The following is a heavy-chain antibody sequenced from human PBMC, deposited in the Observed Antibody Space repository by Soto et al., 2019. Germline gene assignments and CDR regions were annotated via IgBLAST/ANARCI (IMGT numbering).Heavy chain of an antibody. V-gene: IGHV4-39*01. CDR2: IYYSGST. D-gene: IGHD1-26*01. J-gene: IGHJ6*02. CDR3: GRHSGYYGMDV. Sequence: PSETLSLTCTVSGGSISSSSAYYWGWIRQPPGKGLEWIGNIYYSGSTYYNPSLKSRVTIFVDTSKHQFSLNLNSVTAADTAVYYCGRHSGYYGMDVWGQGTTVTVS. CDR1: GGSISSSSAYY.